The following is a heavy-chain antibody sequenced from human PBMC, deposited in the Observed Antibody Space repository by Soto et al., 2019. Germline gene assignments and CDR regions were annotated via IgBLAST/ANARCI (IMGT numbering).Heavy chain of an antibody. V-gene: IGHV1-46*01. Sequence: ASVKVSCKASGYTFTSYYMHWVRQAPGQGLEWMGIINPSGGSTSYAQKFQGRVTMTRDNAKNSLYLQMNSLRDEDTAVYYCARESRFLEWLSLNWFDPWGQGTLVTVSS. D-gene: IGHD3-3*01. CDR1: GYTFTSYY. CDR2: INPSGGST. J-gene: IGHJ5*02. CDR3: ARESRFLEWLSLNWFDP.